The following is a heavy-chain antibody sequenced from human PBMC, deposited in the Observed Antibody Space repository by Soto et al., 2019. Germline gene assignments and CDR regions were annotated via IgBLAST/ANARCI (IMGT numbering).Heavy chain of an antibody. V-gene: IGHV1-3*01. Sequence: ASVKVSCKASGYTFTSYAMHWVRQAPGQRLEWMGWINAGNGNTKYSQKFQGRVTITRDTSASTAYMELSSLRSEDTAVYYCARGGYCSGGSCYHNWFDPWGQGTLVTVPS. CDR3: ARGGYCSGGSCYHNWFDP. D-gene: IGHD2-15*01. CDR2: INAGNGNT. J-gene: IGHJ5*02. CDR1: GYTFTSYA.